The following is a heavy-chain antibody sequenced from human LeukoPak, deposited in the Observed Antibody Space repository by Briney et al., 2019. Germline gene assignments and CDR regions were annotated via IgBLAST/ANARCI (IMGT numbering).Heavy chain of an antibody. J-gene: IGHJ3*02. CDR3: ASPKSYDFWRPDAFDI. V-gene: IGHV4-39*01. CDR2: IYYSGST. D-gene: IGHD3-3*01. Sequence: PSETLSLTCTVSGGSISSSSYYWGWIRQPPGKGLEWIGSIYYSGSTYYNPSLKSRVTISVDTSKNQFSLKLSSVTAADTAVYYCASPKSYDFWRPDAFDIWGQGTMVTLSS. CDR1: GGSISSSSYY.